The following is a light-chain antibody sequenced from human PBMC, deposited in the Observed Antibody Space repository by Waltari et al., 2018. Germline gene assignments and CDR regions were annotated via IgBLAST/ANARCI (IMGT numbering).Light chain of an antibody. CDR3: SAYAGTRTL. CDR1: PSDAGSYSL. J-gene: IGLJ2*01. V-gene: IGLV2-23*01. Sequence: QSALTQPASVSGSPGPSITIPCPGIPSDAGSYSLIPWYQQFPGMAPKPIIYEAIKRPSGISNRFSGSRSASAASLTISGLKAEDEADYYCSAYAGTRTLFGRGTKLTVL. CDR2: EAI.